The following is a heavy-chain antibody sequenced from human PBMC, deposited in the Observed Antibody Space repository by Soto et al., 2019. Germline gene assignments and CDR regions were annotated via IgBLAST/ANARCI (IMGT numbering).Heavy chain of an antibody. CDR1: GFTFSSYG. Sequence: QVQLVESGGGVVQPGRSLRLSCAASGFTFSSYGMHWVRQAPGKGLEWVAVVWYDGSNKYYADSVKGRFTISRDNSKKTVYLQMNSRRDEDTAVYYCARGSIPGSSWGRGYYFDYWGQGSLVTVSS. CDR2: VWYDGSNK. CDR3: ARGSIPGSSWGRGYYFDY. J-gene: IGHJ4*02. D-gene: IGHD6-13*01. V-gene: IGHV3-33*01.